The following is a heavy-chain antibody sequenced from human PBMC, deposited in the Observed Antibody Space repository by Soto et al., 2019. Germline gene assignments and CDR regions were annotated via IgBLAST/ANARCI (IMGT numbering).Heavy chain of an antibody. D-gene: IGHD5-12*01. CDR2: IRSKAYGGTT. CDR1: GFTFGDYA. V-gene: IGHV3-49*03. J-gene: IGHJ6*02. Sequence: GGSLRLSCTASGFTFGDYAMSWFRQAPGKGLEWVGFIRSKAYGGTTEYAASVKGRFTISRDDSKSIAYLQMNSLKTEDTAVYYCTRDRSGYDPYLYGMDVWGQGTTVTVSS. CDR3: TRDRSGYDPYLYGMDV.